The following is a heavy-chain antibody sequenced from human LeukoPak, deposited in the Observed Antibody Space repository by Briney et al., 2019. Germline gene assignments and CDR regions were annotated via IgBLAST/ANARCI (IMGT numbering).Heavy chain of an antibody. J-gene: IGHJ3*02. Sequence: SGGSLRLSCAASGFTFSSYSMNWVRQAPGKGLEWVSYISSSSSTIYYADSVKGRFTISRDNAKNSLYLQMNSLRAEDTAVYYCASTPPVDDAFDIWGQGTMVTVSS. D-gene: IGHD6-19*01. V-gene: IGHV3-48*04. CDR2: ISSSSSTI. CDR3: ASTPPVDDAFDI. CDR1: GFTFSSYS.